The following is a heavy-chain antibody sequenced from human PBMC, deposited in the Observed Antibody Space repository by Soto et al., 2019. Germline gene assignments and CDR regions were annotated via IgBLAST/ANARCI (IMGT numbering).Heavy chain of an antibody. D-gene: IGHD3-10*01. CDR2: ISGSGGST. CDR1: GFTFSSYA. V-gene: IGHV3-23*01. J-gene: IGHJ1*01. CDR3: AKDSSGSYYPEYFQH. Sequence: GGSLRLSCAASGFTFSSYAMSWVRQAPGKGLEWVSAISGSGGSTYYADSVKGRFTISRDNSKNTLYLQMNSLRAEDTAVYYCAKDSSGSYYPEYFQHWGQGTLVTVSS.